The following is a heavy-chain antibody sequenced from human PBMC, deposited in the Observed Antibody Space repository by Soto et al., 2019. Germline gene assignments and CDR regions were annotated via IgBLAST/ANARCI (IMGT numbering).Heavy chain of an antibody. V-gene: IGHV3-21*01. D-gene: IGHD3-16*01. Sequence: GGSLRLSCAASGFPFSIYSMNWVRQSPGKGLEWVSSISSSSSYIYYADSVKGRFTISRDNAKNSMYLQMNSLRAEDTAVYYCERAEGGGLHLGDYYDYGMDVWGQGRTFTVSS. CDR3: ERAEGGGLHLGDYYDYGMDV. CDR2: ISSSSSYI. J-gene: IGHJ6*02. CDR1: GFPFSIYS.